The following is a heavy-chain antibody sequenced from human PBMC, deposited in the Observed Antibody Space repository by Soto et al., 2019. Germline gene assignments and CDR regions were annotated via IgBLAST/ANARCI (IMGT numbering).Heavy chain of an antibody. Sequence: QVQLVESGGGVVQPGRSLRLSCATSGFTFSTYGMHWVRQAPGKGLQWVALIWYDGSNKYYADSVKGRFTISRDNSKNTLYLQMNSLRAEDTAVYYCAVETVAGTGNYWGQGTLVTVSS. CDR2: IWYDGSNK. CDR3: AVETVAGTGNY. CDR1: GFTFSTYG. D-gene: IGHD6-19*01. V-gene: IGHV3-33*01. J-gene: IGHJ4*01.